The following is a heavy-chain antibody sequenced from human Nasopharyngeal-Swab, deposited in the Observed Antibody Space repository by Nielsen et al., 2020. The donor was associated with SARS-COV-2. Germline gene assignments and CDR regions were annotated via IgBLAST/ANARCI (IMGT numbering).Heavy chain of an antibody. CDR2: IWYDGSDK. D-gene: IGHD3-10*01. J-gene: IGHJ4*02. CDR3: VKDYPELVGSSSIFDY. CDR1: GFTFSSYG. Sequence: GESLKISCAASGFTFSSYGMHWVRQAQGKGLEWVAVIWYDGSDKYYADSVKGRFTISRDNSKNTLYLQMDSLRAEDTAIYYCVKDYPELVGSSSIFDYWGQGIQVTVSS. V-gene: IGHV3-33*06.